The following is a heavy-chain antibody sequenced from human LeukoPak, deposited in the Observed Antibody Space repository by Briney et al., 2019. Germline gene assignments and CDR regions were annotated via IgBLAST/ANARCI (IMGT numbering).Heavy chain of an antibody. CDR1: GFTFSSYW. V-gene: IGHV3-69-1*01. CDR2: ITSSDTI. Sequence: GGSLRLSCAASGFTFSSYWMTWVRQIPGKGLEWVSSITSSDTIYYADSVKGRFTISRDYAKSSLYLQMNSLRAEDTAVYYCARDRRRLTTDNWLDPWGQGTLVTVSS. CDR3: ARDRRRLTTDNWLDP. J-gene: IGHJ5*02. D-gene: IGHD4-17*01.